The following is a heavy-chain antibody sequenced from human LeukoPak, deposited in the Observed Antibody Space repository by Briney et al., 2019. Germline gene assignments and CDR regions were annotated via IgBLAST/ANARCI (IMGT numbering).Heavy chain of an antibody. V-gene: IGHV1-18*01. CDR1: GYTFTSYG. D-gene: IGHD6-6*01. CDR2: TSAYNGNA. J-gene: IGHJ1*01. Sequence: ASVKVSCKASGYTFTSYGISWVRQAPGQGLEWMGWTSAYNGNANYAQKFQGRVTMTTDTSTGTAYMELRSLRSDDTAVYYCARDKKYSSSDRYFQHWGQGTLVTVSS. CDR3: ARDKKYSSSDRYFQH.